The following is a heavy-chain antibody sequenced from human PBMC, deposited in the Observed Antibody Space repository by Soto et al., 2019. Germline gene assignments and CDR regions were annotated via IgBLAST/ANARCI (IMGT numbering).Heavy chain of an antibody. CDR3: ARVADFWSGYPNQCAFDI. CDR1: GFTFSSYW. J-gene: IGHJ3*02. D-gene: IGHD3-3*01. CDR2: INSDGSST. V-gene: IGHV3-74*01. Sequence: EVQLVESGGGLVQPGGSLRLSCAASGFTFSSYWMHWVRQAPGKGLVWVSRINSDGSSTSYADSVKGRFTISRDNAKNTLYLQMNSLRAEDTAVYYCARVADFWSGYPNQCAFDIWGQGTMSPSLQ.